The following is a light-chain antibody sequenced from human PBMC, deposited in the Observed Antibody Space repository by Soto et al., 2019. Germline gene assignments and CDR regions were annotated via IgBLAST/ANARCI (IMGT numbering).Light chain of an antibody. CDR3: SSYTTSDTVI. Sequence: QSALTQPASVSGSPGQSITISCSGTSSDVGANNYVSWYQQHPGKAPKLMVYDVSSRPSGVSNRFSGSKSGNTASLAISGLQAEDEADYYCSSYTTSDTVIFGGGTKQTVL. CDR1: SSDVGANNY. CDR2: DVS. V-gene: IGLV2-14*03. J-gene: IGLJ2*01.